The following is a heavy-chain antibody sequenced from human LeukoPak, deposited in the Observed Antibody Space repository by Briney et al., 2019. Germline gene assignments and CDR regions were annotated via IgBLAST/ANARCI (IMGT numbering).Heavy chain of an antibody. V-gene: IGHV4-34*01. CDR3: ARGLLIDTKFYFDY. Sequence: SETLSLTCAVYGGSFSGYYWSWIRQPPGKGLEWIGEINHSGSTNYNPSLKSRVTISVDTSKNQFSLKLSSVTAADTAVYCCARGLLIDTKFYFDYWGQGTLVTVSS. D-gene: IGHD3-22*01. CDR2: INHSGST. J-gene: IGHJ4*02. CDR1: GGSFSGYY.